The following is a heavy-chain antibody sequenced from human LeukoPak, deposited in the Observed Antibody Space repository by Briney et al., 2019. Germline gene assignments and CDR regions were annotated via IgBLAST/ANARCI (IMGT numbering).Heavy chain of an antibody. CDR3: ARDLGDLYYYGSGSYTNWFDP. Sequence: GGSLRLSCAASGFTFSSYGMNWVRHAPGKGLEWVSYISSSGSTIYYADSVKGRFTISRDNAKNSLYLQMNSLRAEDTAVYYCARDLGDLYYYGSGSYTNWFDPWGQGTLVTVSS. D-gene: IGHD3-10*01. J-gene: IGHJ5*02. CDR2: ISSSGSTI. CDR1: GFTFSSYG. V-gene: IGHV3-48*04.